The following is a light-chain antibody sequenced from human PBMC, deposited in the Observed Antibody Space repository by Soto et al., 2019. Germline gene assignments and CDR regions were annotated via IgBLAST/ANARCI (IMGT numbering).Light chain of an antibody. J-gene: IGKJ4*01. CDR2: DVS. V-gene: IGKV1-39*01. CDR3: QQGYSIHEMT. CDR1: QTISTY. Sequence: DIPMSPAPSSLSASVGDRGTISCRASQTISTYLHWYQHKPGRAPRLLISDVSTLQSGVPGRFRGSGSETEFTLTITYLQPEDFATYYCQQGYSIHEMTFGGGTKV.